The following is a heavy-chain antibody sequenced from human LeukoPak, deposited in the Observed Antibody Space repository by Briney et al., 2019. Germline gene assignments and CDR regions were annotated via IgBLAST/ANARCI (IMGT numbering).Heavy chain of an antibody. Sequence: TGGSMRLSCAASGFTVSSNYMSWVRQAPGKGLEWVSVIYSGGSTYYADSVKGRFTISRDNSKNTLYLQMNSLRAEDMAVYYCARETTGQLYFDYWGQGTLVTVSS. D-gene: IGHD5-24*01. V-gene: IGHV3-66*02. CDR2: IYSGGST. CDR1: GFTVSSNY. J-gene: IGHJ4*02. CDR3: ARETTGQLYFDY.